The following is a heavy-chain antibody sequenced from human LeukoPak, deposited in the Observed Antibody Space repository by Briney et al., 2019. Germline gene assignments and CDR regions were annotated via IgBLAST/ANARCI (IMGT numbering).Heavy chain of an antibody. Sequence: GGSLKISCQASGYSFESNWIGWVRQMPGKGLEGRGVIGPGDSETRYSPSFRGQVTFSANKSMNIAYLQWSNLKVSDNATYYCARIMSLATCSAFGWFDSWGQGPLVTVS. CDR1: GYSFESNW. CDR2: IGPGDSET. CDR3: ARIMSLATCSAFGWFDS. D-gene: IGHD2-15*01. V-gene: IGHV5-51*01. J-gene: IGHJ5*01.